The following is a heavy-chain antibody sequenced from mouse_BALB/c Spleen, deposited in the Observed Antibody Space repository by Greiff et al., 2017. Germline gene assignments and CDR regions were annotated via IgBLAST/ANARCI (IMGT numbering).Heavy chain of an antibody. V-gene: IGHV3-2*02. D-gene: IGHD1-1*01. Sequence: EVQLQESGPGLVKPSQSLSLTCTVTGYSITSDYAWNWIRQFPGNKLEWMGYISYSGSTSYNPSLKSRISITRDTSKNQFFLQLNSVTTEDTATYYCARSGYYGSSPRVWFAYWGQGTLVTVSA. CDR2: ISYSGST. CDR3: ARSGYYGSSPRVWFAY. J-gene: IGHJ3*01. CDR1: GYSITSDYA.